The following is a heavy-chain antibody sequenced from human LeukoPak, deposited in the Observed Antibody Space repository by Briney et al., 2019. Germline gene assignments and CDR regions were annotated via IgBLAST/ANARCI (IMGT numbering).Heavy chain of an antibody. J-gene: IGHJ4*02. CDR2: INHSGST. D-gene: IGHD1-1*01. CDR3: ALEFWWGLVPSLELAY. V-gene: IGHV4-34*01. Sequence: SETLSLTCAVYGGSFSGYYWSWLRQPPGKGLEWIGEINHSGSTNYNPSLKSRVTISVDTSKNQFSLKLSSVTAADTAVYYCALEFWWGLVPSLELAYWGQGTLVTVSS. CDR1: GGSFSGYY.